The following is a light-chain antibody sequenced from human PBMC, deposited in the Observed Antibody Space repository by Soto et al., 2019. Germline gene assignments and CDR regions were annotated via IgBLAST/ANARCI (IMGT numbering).Light chain of an antibody. Sequence: QSALTQPASVSGSPGQSITISCTGTSSDVGGYNYVSWYQQHPGKAPKLMIYDVSNRPSGVSNRFSGSKSGNTASLTVSGLQAEDEADYYCCSYAGTNTRYLFGSGTKLTVL. CDR1: SSDVGGYNY. V-gene: IGLV2-14*01. CDR2: DVS. CDR3: CSYAGTNTRYL. J-gene: IGLJ1*01.